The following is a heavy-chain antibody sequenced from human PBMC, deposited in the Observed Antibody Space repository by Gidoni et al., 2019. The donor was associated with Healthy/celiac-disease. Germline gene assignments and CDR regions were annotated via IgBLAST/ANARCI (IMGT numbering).Heavy chain of an antibody. CDR3: ARSRMDGYGGYYYYYYMDV. CDR2: IYYSGST. V-gene: IGHV4-39*01. D-gene: IGHD5-18*01. Sequence: PGKGLEWIGRIYYSGSTYYDPSLKSRVTISVDTSKYQYSLKLSSVTAADTAVYYCARSRMDGYGGYYYYYYMDVWGKGTTVTVSS. J-gene: IGHJ6*03.